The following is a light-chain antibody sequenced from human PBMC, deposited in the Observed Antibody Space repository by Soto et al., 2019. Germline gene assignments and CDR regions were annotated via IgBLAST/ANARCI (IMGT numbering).Light chain of an antibody. J-gene: IGKJ3*01. CDR1: QDIRKY. V-gene: IGKV1-33*01. CDR3: QHYDHLPPFA. Sequence: DIQMTQSPASLSASVGDRVTITCQASQDIRKYLSWYQQKPGRAPKLLIYGASYLETGVPSRFSGSGYGTDFTLTISSLQPEDIATYYCQHYDHLPPFAFGPGTKVAI. CDR2: GAS.